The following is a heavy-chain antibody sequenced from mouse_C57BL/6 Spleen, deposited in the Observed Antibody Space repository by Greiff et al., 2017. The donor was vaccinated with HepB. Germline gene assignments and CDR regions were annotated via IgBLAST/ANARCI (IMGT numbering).Heavy chain of an antibody. J-gene: IGHJ3*01. V-gene: IGHV1-53*01. D-gene: IGHD2-2*01. CDR1: GYTFTSYW. CDR3: ARSGLPPSWFAY. CDR2: INPSNGGT. Sequence: QVQLQQPGTELVKPGASVKLSCKASGYTFTSYWMHWVKQRPGQGLEWIGNINPSNGGTNYNEKFKSKATLTVDKSSSTAYMQLSSLTSEESAVYDCARSGLPPSWFAYWGQGTLVTVSA.